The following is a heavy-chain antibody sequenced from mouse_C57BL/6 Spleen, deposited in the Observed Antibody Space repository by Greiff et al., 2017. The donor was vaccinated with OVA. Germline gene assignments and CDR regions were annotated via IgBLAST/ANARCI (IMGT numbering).Heavy chain of an antibody. J-gene: IGHJ2*01. CDR2: IDPENGDT. D-gene: IGHD1-1*01. Sequence: VQLQQSGAELVRPGASVKLSCTASGFNIKDDYMHWVKQRPEQGLEWIGWIDPENGDTEYASKFQGKATITADTSSNTAYLQLSSLTSDDTAVYYCTTGGSSFFDYWGQGTTLTVSS. CDR1: GFNIKDDY. V-gene: IGHV14-4*01. CDR3: TTGGSSFFDY.